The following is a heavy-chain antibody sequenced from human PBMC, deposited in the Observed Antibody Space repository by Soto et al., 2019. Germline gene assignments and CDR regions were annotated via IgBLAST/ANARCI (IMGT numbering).Heavy chain of an antibody. CDR1: GGSITSSSHY. V-gene: IGHV4-39*01. CDR3: ARGRSVPEVGWQARYYYGMDG. Sequence: PSETLSLTCTVSGGSITSSSHYWGWIRQPTGKGLECIGNIYYDGNTYYNPSLKSRITINPDTSKNQFSLPLNSVSPEETAVYSCARGRSVPEVGWQARYYYGMDGWGQGTTVTVSS. CDR2: IYYDGNT. D-gene: IGHD2-2*01. J-gene: IGHJ6*02.